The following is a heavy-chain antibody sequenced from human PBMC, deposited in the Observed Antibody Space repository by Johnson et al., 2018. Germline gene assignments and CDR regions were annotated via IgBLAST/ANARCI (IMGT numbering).Heavy chain of an antibody. J-gene: IGHJ3*01. V-gene: IGHV3-66*02. CDR2: IYSEGST. D-gene: IGHD4-17*01. CDR3: ARTTRGAFYL. Sequence: VQLVESGGGLVQPGGSLKLSCAASGFSVSGDYMNWVRQAPGKGLEWVSVIYSEGSTHYVDSVKGRFTVSRDISKNTLYLQMSSLRVEDTAVYLCARTTRGAFYLWGQGTMVTVS. CDR1: GFSVSGDY.